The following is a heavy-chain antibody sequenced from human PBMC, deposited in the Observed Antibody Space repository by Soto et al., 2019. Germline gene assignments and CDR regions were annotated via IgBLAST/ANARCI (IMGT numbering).Heavy chain of an antibody. CDR3: VTGRGTKNY. Sequence: QVQLQQWGAGLLKPSETLSLTCGVYGGSFSGSFWSWIRQPPGKGLEWIGEINDRGSTNYNPSLKSRVTFSVDKSKNQFSLNLRSVTAADTAVYYCVTGRGTKNYWGQGTLVTVSS. J-gene: IGHJ4*02. CDR1: GGSFSGSF. D-gene: IGHD3-10*01. CDR2: INDRGST. V-gene: IGHV4-34*01.